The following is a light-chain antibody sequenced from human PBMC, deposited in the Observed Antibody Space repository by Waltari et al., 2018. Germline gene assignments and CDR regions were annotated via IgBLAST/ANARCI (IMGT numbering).Light chain of an antibody. J-gene: IGLJ2*01. CDR1: SSDVGGYNY. Sequence: QSALTQPASVSGSPGQSITISCTGTSSDVGGYNYVSWYQQTPGKPPKLMIYEVSNRPSGVSNRFSGSKSGNTASLTISGLQAEDEADYYCSSYTSSSTLVFGGGTKLTVL. CDR3: SSYTSSSTLV. V-gene: IGLV2-14*01. CDR2: EVS.